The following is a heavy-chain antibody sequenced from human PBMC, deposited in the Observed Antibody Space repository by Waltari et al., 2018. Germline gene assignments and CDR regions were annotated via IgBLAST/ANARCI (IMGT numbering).Heavy chain of an antibody. D-gene: IGHD1-20*01. CDR3: AKGAMRITGVTRHYDY. J-gene: IGHJ4*02. V-gene: IGHV3-23*01. Sequence: DVQLSESGGGLEQPGGSLRLSCAAPGFSFSAYAMAWVRKAPGQGLEWVSVISYDGVDTFYADSVKGRFTISRDNSKNTVYLEMNGLRAEDTAVYYCAKGAMRITGVTRHYDYWGQGSLVTVSS. CDR1: GFSFSAYA. CDR2: ISYDGVDT.